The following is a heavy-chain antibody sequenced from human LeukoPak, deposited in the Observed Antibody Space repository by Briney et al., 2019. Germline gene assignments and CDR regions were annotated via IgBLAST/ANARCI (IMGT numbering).Heavy chain of an antibody. V-gene: IGHV3-21*01. J-gene: IGHJ6*02. CDR1: GFTFSSYS. CDR3: ARGSSGSPNYGMDV. CDR2: ISSSSSYI. Sequence: GGSLRLSCAASGFTFSSYSMNWVRQAPGKGLEWVSSISSSSSYIYYADSVKGRFTISRDNAKNSLYLQMNSLRAEDTAVYYCARGSSGSPNYGMDVWGQGTTVTVSS. D-gene: IGHD3-10*01.